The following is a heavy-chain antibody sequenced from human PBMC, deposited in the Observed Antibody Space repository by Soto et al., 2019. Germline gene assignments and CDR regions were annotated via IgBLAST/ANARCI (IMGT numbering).Heavy chain of an antibody. CDR2: ISAYNGNT. J-gene: IGHJ6*02. CDR1: GYTFTSYG. D-gene: IGHD3-22*01. CDR3: ARVYYYDSSDNYYYYYGMDV. Sequence: ASVKVSCKASGYTFTSYGISWVRQAPGQGLEWMGWISAYNGNTNYAQKLQGRVTMTTDTSTSTAYMELRSLRSDDTAVYYCARVYYYDSSDNYYYYYGMDVWGQGTTVTVSS. V-gene: IGHV1-18*01.